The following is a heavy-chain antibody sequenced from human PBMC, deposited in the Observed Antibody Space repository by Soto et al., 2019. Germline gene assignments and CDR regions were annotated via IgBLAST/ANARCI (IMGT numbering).Heavy chain of an antibody. CDR2: IFWDDDK. V-gene: IGHV2-5*02. CDR3: AQGGNAHGGGSDAFDI. D-gene: IGHD6-19*01. Sequence: QITLKESGPPLVKPTQTLTLTCTFSGFSLSTSGVGVGWIRQPPGKALEWLALIFWDDDKRYSPSLKSRLTITKDTSKHQVILTMTNMDPVDTATYYCAQGGNAHGGGSDAFDIWGQGTVVTVSS. CDR1: GFSLSTSGVG. J-gene: IGHJ3*02.